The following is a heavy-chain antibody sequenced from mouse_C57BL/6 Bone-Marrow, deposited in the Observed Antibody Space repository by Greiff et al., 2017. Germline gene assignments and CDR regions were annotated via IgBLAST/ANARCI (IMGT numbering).Heavy chain of an antibody. Sequence: VQLQQSGAELVRPGASVKLSCTASGFNIKDDYMHWVKQRPEQGLEWIGWIDPENGDTEYASKFQGKATITADTSSNTAYLQLSSLTSKDTAVYYCTTSPCCDGYTWFAYWGQGTLVTVSA. J-gene: IGHJ3*01. D-gene: IGHD2-3*01. CDR2: IDPENGDT. CDR1: GFNIKDDY. CDR3: TTSPCCDGYTWFAY. V-gene: IGHV14-4*01.